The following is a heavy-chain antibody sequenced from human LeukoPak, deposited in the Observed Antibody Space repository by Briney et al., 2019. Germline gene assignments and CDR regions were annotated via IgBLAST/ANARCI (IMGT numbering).Heavy chain of an antibody. J-gene: IGHJ4*02. CDR3: ARGPPYLLFDY. CDR2: IYYSGST. CDR1: GGSITSYY. D-gene: IGHD2-15*01. Sequence: SETLSLTCTVSGGSITSYYWSWIRQPPGKGLEWIGYIYYSGSTNYNPSLKSRVTISVDTSKNQFSLKLSSVTAADTAVYYCARGPPYLLFDYWGQGTLVTVSS. V-gene: IGHV4-59*01.